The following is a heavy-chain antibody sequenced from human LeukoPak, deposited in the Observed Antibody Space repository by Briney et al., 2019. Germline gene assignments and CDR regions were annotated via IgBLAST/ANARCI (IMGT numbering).Heavy chain of an antibody. J-gene: IGHJ4*02. CDR1: GFTFSSFT. CDR2: ISSNSDYI. D-gene: IGHD1-26*01. V-gene: IGHV3-21*01. CDR3: ARGVGATTHYFDF. Sequence: PGGSLRLSCAASGFTFSSFTMDWVRRAPGKGLGWVSSISSNSDYIYYADSVKGRFTISRDNAKNSLYLQMTSLRAEDTAVYYCARGVGATTHYFDFWGQGALVTVSS.